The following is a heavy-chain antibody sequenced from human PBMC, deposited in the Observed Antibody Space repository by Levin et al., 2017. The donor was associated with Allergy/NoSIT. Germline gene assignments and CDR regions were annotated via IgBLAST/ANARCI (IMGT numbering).Heavy chain of an antibody. CDR3: ARATVTTYAGAFDI. CDR2: ISSSSSYT. V-gene: IGHV3-11*05. Sequence: GESLKISCAASGFTFSDYYMSWIRQAPGKGLEWVSYISSSSSYTNYGDSVKGRFTILRDNAKNSLYLQMNSLRAEDTAVYYCARATVTTYAGAFDIWGQGTIVTVAA. J-gene: IGHJ3*02. CDR1: GFTFSDYY. D-gene: IGHD4-17*01.